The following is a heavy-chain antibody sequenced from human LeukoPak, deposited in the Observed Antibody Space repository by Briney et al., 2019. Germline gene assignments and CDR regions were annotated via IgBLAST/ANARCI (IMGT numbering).Heavy chain of an antibody. J-gene: IGHJ4*02. CDR1: GGSISINY. V-gene: IGHV4-4*07. Sequence: SETLSLTCTVSGGSISINYWNWVRQPAGKGLEWIGLIYTSGSTNYNPSLKSRVTISVDKSMNQFSLKLNSVTAADTAVYYCASGSSWYTENWCWGQGTLVTVSS. D-gene: IGHD6-13*01. CDR3: ASGSSWYTENWC. CDR2: IYTSGST.